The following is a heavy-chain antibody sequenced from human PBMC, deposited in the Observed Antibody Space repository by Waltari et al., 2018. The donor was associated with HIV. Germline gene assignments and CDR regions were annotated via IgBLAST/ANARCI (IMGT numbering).Heavy chain of an antibody. V-gene: IGHV4-38-2*02. J-gene: IGHJ6*02. D-gene: IGHD3-10*01. CDR1: GYSIGHGSY. Sequence: QLLLQESGPGLVKPSETLALTCRVSGYSIGHGSYWGWIRQPPGEGLEWIATIHQSGRSYYSPSLKSRLTISIDTSTNEFSLTVNSVTAADTAVYYCARLDYGSGTPDIYVMDIWGQGTSVTVSS. CDR2: IHQSGRS. CDR3: ARLDYGSGTPDIYVMDI.